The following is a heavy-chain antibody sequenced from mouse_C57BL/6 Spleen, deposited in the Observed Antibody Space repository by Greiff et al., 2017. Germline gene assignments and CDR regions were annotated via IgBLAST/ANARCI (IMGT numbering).Heavy chain of an antibody. CDR2: ISSGSSTI. CDR1: GFTFSDYG. Sequence: DVKLVESGGGLVKPGGSLKLSCAASGFTFSDYGMHWVRQAPEKGLEWVAYISSGSSTIYYADTVKGRFTISRDNAKNTLFLQMTSLRSEDTAMYYCARGEGWYFDVWGTGTTVTVSS. J-gene: IGHJ1*03. V-gene: IGHV5-17*01. CDR3: ARGEGWYFDV.